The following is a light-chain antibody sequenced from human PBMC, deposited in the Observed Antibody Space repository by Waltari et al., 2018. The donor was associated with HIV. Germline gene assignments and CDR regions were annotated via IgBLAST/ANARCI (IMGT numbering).Light chain of an antibody. V-gene: IGLV2-18*01. CDR1: SSDVGSYNR. Sequence: QSALTQPTSVSGSPGQSVTISCTGTSSDVGSYNRVSWYQQPPGTAPKLMIYEVSNRPSGVPDRLSGSKSGNTASLTISGLQAEDEADYYCSLYTSSILVFCGGTKLTVL. J-gene: IGLJ2*01. CDR2: EVS. CDR3: SLYTSSILV.